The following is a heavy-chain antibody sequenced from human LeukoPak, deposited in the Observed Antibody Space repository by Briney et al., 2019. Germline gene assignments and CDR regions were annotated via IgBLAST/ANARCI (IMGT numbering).Heavy chain of an antibody. Sequence: GGSLRLSCAASGFTVSSNYMSWVRQAPGKGLEWVSVIYSGGSTYYADSVKGRFTISRDNSKNTLYLQMNSLRAEDTAVYYCARGPLSYYFDYWGQGTLVTVSS. D-gene: IGHD6-6*01. J-gene: IGHJ4*02. CDR2: IYSGGST. CDR3: ARGPLSYYFDY. V-gene: IGHV3-53*01. CDR1: GFTVSSNY.